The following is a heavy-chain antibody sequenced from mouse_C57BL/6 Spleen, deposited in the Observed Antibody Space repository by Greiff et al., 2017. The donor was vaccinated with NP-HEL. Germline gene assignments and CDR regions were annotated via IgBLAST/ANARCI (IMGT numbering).Heavy chain of an antibody. V-gene: IGHV3-6*01. CDR3: ARVGDIYYGNFFDY. CDR2: ISYDGSN. CDR1: GYSITSGYY. J-gene: IGHJ2*01. Sequence: EVKLMESGPGLVKPSQSLSLTCSVTGYSITSGYYWNWIRQFPGNKLEWMGYISYDGSNNYNPSLKNRISITRDTSKNQFFLKLNSVTTEDTATYYCARVGDIYYGNFFDYWGQGTTLTVSS. D-gene: IGHD2-1*01.